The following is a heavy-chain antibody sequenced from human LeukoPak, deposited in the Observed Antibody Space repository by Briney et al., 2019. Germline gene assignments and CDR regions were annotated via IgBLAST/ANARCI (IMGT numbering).Heavy chain of an antibody. CDR1: GCAFSYYT. V-gene: IGHV3-30-3*01. CDR2: ISYDGSNE. CDR3: ARVLNYYDSSGYYFSY. J-gene: IGHJ4*02. D-gene: IGHD3-22*01. Sequence: PGGSLRLSCAASGCAFSYYTMHWVRQAPGKGLEWVAVISYDGSNEYYADSVKGRFTISRDNSKNTLYLQMNSLRVEDTAVYYCARVLNYYDSSGYYFSYWGQGTLVTVSS.